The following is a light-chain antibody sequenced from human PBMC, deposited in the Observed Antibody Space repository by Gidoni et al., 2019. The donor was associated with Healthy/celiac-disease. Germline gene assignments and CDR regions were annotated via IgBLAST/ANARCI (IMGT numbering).Light chain of an antibody. V-gene: IGLV2-14*03. Sequence: QSALTQPAPVSGSPGQAVTITCTGTSRDVGGYNSVSWYQQHPGKAPKLMIYDVSNPPSGVANRFSGSKSGNTASLTISGLQAEDEADYYCSSYTSSSTLYVFGTGTKVTVL. J-gene: IGLJ1*01. CDR3: SSYTSSSTLYV. CDR1: SRDVGGYNS. CDR2: DVS.